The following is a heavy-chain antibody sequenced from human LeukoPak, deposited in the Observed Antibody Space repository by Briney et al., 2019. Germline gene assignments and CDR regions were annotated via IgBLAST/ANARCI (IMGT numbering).Heavy chain of an antibody. Sequence: GGSLRLSCAVSGFTAGYNYMSWVRQAPGKGLEWVSVIYRGDTYYADSVKGRFTISRDDSKNTVFLQMNRLRADDTAVYFCARGVRKILKYIDLWGQGTLVTVSS. CDR3: ARGVRKILKYIDL. D-gene: IGHD3-10*01. V-gene: IGHV3-53*01. CDR1: GFTAGYNY. CDR2: IYRGDT. J-gene: IGHJ5*02.